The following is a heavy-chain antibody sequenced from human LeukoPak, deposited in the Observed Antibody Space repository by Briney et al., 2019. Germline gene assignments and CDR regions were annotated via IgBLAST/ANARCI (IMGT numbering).Heavy chain of an antibody. V-gene: IGHV1-18*01. CDR3: ARGYSYGYRDYFDF. J-gene: IGHJ4*02. D-gene: IGHD5-18*01. CDR1: GYTFTSYG. CDR2: ISTYNGNT. Sequence: ASVKVSCKASGYTFTSYGISWVRQAPGQGLEWMGWISTYNGNTNYAQSLQDRVTMTTDTSTSTAYMELRSLRSDDTAVYYCARGYSYGYRDYFDFWGQGTLVTVSS.